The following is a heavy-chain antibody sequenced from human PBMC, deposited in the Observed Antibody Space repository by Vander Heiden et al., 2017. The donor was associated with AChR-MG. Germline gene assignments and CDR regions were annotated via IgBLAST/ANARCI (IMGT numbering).Heavy chain of an antibody. V-gene: IGHV1-2*02. J-gene: IGHJ3*02. D-gene: IGHD6-13*01. CDR2: INPNSGGT. CDR3: ANSEVRAAAVVAFDI. Sequence: QVQLVQSGAEVKKPGASVKVSCKASGYTFTGYYMHWVRQAPGQGLEWMGWINPNSGGTNYAQKFQGRVTMTRDTSISTAYMELSRLRSDDTAVYYCANSEVRAAAVVAFDIWGQGTMVTVSS. CDR1: GYTFTGYY.